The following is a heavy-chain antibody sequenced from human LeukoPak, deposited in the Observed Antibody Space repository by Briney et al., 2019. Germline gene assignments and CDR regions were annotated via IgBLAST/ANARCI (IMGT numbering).Heavy chain of an antibody. V-gene: IGHV4-59*01. D-gene: IGHD1-26*01. J-gene: IGHJ4*02. CDR2: IYYSGST. CDR1: GGSFSGYY. Sequence: SETLSLTCAVYGGSFSGYYWSWIRQPPGKGLEWIGYIYYSGSTNYNPSLKSRVTISVDTSKNQFSLKLSSVTAADTAVYYCARILGCYPPRYYFDYWGQGTLVTVSS. CDR3: ARILGCYPPRYYFDY.